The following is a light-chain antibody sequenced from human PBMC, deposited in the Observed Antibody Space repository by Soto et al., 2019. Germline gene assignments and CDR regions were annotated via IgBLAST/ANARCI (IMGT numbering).Light chain of an antibody. V-gene: IGKV3-15*01. CDR2: GAS. J-gene: IGKJ2*01. CDR3: QQYNNWYT. Sequence: EIVMTQSPATLSVSPGERATISCRASQTVSNNLAWYQQKPGQAPRLLIYGASTRATGVLVRFSGSGSGTEFTLTISSLQSEDFAIYYCQQYNNWYTFGQGTKLEIK. CDR1: QTVSNN.